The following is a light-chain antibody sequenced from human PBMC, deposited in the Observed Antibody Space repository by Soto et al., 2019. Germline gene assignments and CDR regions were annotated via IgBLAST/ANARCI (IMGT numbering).Light chain of an antibody. CDR2: DTS. CDR1: EMVSSK. V-gene: IGKV3-15*01. Sequence: EKVITQSLCTLSMSTGERAALSCGASEMVSSKLAWYRQSPGQAPRLVIYDTSTRATGVPARFSGSGSGTEFTLTISSLQSEDFGVYYCQQYNDWFSLTFGQGTLLEL. CDR3: QQYNDWFSLT. J-gene: IGKJ5*01.